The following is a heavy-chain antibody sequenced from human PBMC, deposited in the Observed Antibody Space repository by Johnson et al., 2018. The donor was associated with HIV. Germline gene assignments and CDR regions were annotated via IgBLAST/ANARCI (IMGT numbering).Heavy chain of an antibody. Sequence: VQLVESGGGLVQPGGSLRLSCGVSGFTFSRYWMSWVRQAPGKGLEWVSYISSSGSTITYADSVKGRFTISRDNTKNSLYLQMNSLRAEDTAVYYCARRGITIVADAFDIWGQGTMVTVSS. CDR3: ARRGITIVADAFDI. V-gene: IGHV3-48*04. CDR1: GFTFSRYW. D-gene: IGHD3-10*01. CDR2: ISSSGSTI. J-gene: IGHJ3*02.